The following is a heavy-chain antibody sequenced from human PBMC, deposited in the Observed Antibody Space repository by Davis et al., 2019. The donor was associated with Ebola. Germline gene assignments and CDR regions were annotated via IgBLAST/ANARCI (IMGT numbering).Heavy chain of an antibody. J-gene: IGHJ6*02. CDR2: ISSSSSYI. Sequence: GGSLRLSCAASGFTFSSYSMNWVRQAPGKGLEWVSSISSSSSYIYYADSVKGRFTISRDNAKNSLYLQMNSLRAEDTAVYYCAGSPSWRYDSSGYYSYYGMDVWGQGTTVTVSS. D-gene: IGHD3-22*01. CDR3: AGSPSWRYDSSGYYSYYGMDV. V-gene: IGHV3-21*01. CDR1: GFTFSSYS.